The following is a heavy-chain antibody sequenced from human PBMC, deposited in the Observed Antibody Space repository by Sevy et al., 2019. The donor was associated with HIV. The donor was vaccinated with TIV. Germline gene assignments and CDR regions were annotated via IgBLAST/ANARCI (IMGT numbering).Heavy chain of an antibody. CDR1: GFTFSTYT. J-gene: IGHJ6*02. CDR2: ISCSVGST. D-gene: IGHD1-1*01. CDR3: AKGDGTFYGLDV. Sequence: GGSLRLSCAASGFTFSTYTMSWVRQAPGKGLEWVSAISCSVGSTYYAHLVQGRFTIYREKSKNKLYLQMNSLRAEDTAVYCCAKGDGTFYGLDVGGQGTKVTVSS. V-gene: IGHV3-23*01.